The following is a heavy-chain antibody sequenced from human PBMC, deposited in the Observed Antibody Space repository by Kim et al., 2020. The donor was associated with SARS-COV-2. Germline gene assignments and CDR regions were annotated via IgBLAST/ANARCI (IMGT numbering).Heavy chain of an antibody. D-gene: IGHD3-16*01. CDR1: GGSISSGGYY. V-gene: IGHV4-31*03. J-gene: IGHJ4*02. CDR3: AREAPLGFFRAFDY. Sequence: SETLSLTCTVSGGSISSGGYYWSWIRQHPGKGLEWIGYIYYSGSTYYNPSLKSRVTISVDTSKNQFSLKLSSVTAADTAVYYCAREAPLGFFRAFDYWGQGTLVTVSS. CDR2: IYYSGST.